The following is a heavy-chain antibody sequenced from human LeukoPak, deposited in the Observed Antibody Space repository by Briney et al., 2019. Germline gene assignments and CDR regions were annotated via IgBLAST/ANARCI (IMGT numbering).Heavy chain of an antibody. CDR1: GYTFTGYY. J-gene: IGHJ6*02. D-gene: IGHD3-10*01. Sequence: ASVKVSCKASGYTFTGYYMHWVRQAPGQRLEWMGWINPNSGGTNYAQKFQGRVTMTRDTSISTAYMELSRLRSDDTAVYYCARDLRNGSGSYSGYYYGMDVWGQGTTVTVSS. V-gene: IGHV1-2*02. CDR3: ARDLRNGSGSYSGYYYGMDV. CDR2: INPNSGGT.